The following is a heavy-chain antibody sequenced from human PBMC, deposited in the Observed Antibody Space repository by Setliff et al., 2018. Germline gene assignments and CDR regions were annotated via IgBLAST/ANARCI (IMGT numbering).Heavy chain of an antibody. CDR2: INTNTGNP. CDR1: GYTFTSNL. CDR3: SRETWYDEGYSYMDV. V-gene: IGHV7-4-1*02. J-gene: IGHJ6*03. Sequence: ASVKVSCKASGYTFTSNLINWVRQPPGQGLEWMGWINTNTGNPTYSQGFTGRIVFSLEASANTAYLQISNLETEDTGVYYCSRETWYDEGYSYMDVWGQGTAVTVSS. D-gene: IGHD1-1*01.